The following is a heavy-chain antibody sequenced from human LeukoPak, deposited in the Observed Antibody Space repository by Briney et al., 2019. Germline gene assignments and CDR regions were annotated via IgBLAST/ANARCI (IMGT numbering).Heavy chain of an antibody. CDR3: ARLRRVGATPFDY. CDR2: IYHSGST. CDR1: GGSISSYY. J-gene: IGHJ4*02. D-gene: IGHD1-26*01. Sequence: SETLSLTCTVSGGSISSYYWGWIRQPPGKGLEWIGSIYHSGSTYYNPSLKSRVTISVDTSKNQFSLKLSSVTAADTAMYYCARLRRVGATPFDYWGQGTLVTVSS. V-gene: IGHV4-38-2*02.